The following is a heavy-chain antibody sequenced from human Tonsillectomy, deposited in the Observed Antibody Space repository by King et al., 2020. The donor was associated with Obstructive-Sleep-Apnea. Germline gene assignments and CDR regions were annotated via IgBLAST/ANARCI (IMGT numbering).Heavy chain of an antibody. Sequence: VQLVESGGGVVQPGRSLRLSCVASGISFSTYAMHWVRQAPGKGLEWGALISYDGRNKYYTDSVKGRFTISRDNSKNILYVQMNSLRAEDTAVYYWVRDVWVGDDYHNGWFDPWGQGTPVTVSS. J-gene: IGHJ5*02. CDR1: GISFSTYA. V-gene: IGHV3-30*04. CDR2: ISYDGRNK. CDR3: VRDVWVGDDYHNGWFDP. D-gene: IGHD3-16*01.